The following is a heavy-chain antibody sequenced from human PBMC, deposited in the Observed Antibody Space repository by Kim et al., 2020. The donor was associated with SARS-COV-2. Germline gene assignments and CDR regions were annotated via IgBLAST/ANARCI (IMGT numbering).Heavy chain of an antibody. CDR1: GFTFSSYA. CDR3: AKDMVEIIGSSWYKPTYGMDV. D-gene: IGHD6-13*01. J-gene: IGHJ6*02. CDR2: ISGSGGST. Sequence: GGSLRLSCAASGFTFSSYAMSWVRQAPGKGLEWVSAISGSGGSTYYADSVKGRFTISRDNSKNTLYLQMNSLRAEDTAVYYCAKDMVEIIGSSWYKPTYGMDVWGQGTTVTVSS. V-gene: IGHV3-23*01.